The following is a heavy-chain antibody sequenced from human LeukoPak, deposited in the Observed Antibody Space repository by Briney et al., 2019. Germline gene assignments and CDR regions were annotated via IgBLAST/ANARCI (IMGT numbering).Heavy chain of an antibody. J-gene: IGHJ3*02. CDR1: GFAFSSYS. Sequence: GGSLRLSCAASGFAFSSYSMNWVRQAPGKGLEWVSSISSSSSYIYYADSVKGRFTISRDNAKNSLYLQMNSLRAEDTAVYYCARDRTGSSWYRWAFDIWGQGTMVTVSS. V-gene: IGHV3-21*01. D-gene: IGHD6-13*01. CDR3: ARDRTGSSWYRWAFDI. CDR2: ISSSSSYI.